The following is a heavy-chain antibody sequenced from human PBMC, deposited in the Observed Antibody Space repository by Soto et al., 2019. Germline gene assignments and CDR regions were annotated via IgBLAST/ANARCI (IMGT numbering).Heavy chain of an antibody. D-gene: IGHD3-22*01. J-gene: IGHJ4*02. CDR2: INPNSGGT. V-gene: IGHV1-2*04. CDR1: GYTFTGYY. CDR3: ARDSVDSSGYYDY. Sequence: ASVKVSCKASGYTFTGYYMHWVRQAPGQGLEWMGWINPNSGGTNYAQKFQGWVTMTRDTSISTVYMELSRLRSDDTAVYYCARDSVDSSGYYDYWGQGTLVTVSS.